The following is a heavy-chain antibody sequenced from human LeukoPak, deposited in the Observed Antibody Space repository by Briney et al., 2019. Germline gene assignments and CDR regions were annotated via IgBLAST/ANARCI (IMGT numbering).Heavy chain of an antibody. CDR1: GFTFSSSG. D-gene: IGHD5-18*01. CDR3: AKEASRGSSFAYTPIEKPYYLDY. Sequence: GGPLRLSCAASGFTFSSSGMHWVRQAPGKGLEWVAFIRYGGSHKYYADSVKGRFTISRDNSRNTLFLQMNSLRAEDTAVYYCAKEASRGSSFAYTPIEKPYYLDYWGQGTLVTVSS. V-gene: IGHV3-30*02. CDR2: IRYGGSHK. J-gene: IGHJ4*02.